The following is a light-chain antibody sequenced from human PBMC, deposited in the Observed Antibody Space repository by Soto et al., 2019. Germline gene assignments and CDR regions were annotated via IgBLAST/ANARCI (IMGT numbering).Light chain of an antibody. CDR3: CSYAGSSAFGV. Sequence: QSALTQPASVSGSPGQSITISCTGTSSDVENYNLVSWYQQHPGKAPKLMIYEVSKRPSGVSNRFSGSKSGNTASLTISGLQAEDEADYYCCSYAGSSAFGVFGGGTKLTVL. CDR1: SSDVENYNL. CDR2: EVS. V-gene: IGLV2-23*02. J-gene: IGLJ2*01.